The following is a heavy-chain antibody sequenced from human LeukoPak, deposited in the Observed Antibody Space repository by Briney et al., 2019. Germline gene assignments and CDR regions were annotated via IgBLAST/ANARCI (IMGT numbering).Heavy chain of an antibody. D-gene: IGHD6-6*01. CDR3: ARVIIRRPSFPYYFDY. Sequence: GGSLRLSCAASGFTVSSNYMSWVRQAPGKGLEWVSVIYSGCSTYYADSVKGRFTISRDNSKNTLYLQMNSLRAEDTAVYYCARVIIRRPSFPYYFDYWGQGTLVTVSS. V-gene: IGHV3-66*01. CDR1: GFTVSSNY. J-gene: IGHJ4*02. CDR2: IYSGCST.